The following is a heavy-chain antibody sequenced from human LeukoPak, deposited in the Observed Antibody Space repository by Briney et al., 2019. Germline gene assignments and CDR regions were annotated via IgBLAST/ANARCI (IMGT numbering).Heavy chain of an antibody. J-gene: IGHJ4*02. CDR1: GFTFSSYE. CDR3: AIESIDYGDYERFDY. Sequence: PGGSLRLSCAASGFTFSSYEMNWVRQAPGKGLEWVSYISSSGSTIYYADSVKGRFTISRDNAKNSLYLQMNSLRAEDTAVYYCAIESIDYGDYERFDYWGQGTLVTVSS. V-gene: IGHV3-48*03. CDR2: ISSSGSTI. D-gene: IGHD4-17*01.